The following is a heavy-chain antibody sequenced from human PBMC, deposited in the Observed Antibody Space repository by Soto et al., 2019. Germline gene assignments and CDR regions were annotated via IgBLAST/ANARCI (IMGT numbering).Heavy chain of an antibody. J-gene: IGHJ6*03. CDR3: ARGAATLSAYYYSMDV. Sequence: ELQLVESGGGLVQPGGSLRLSCVASGFTLSSYWMHWVRQAPGKGLVWVSRINSDGSSRTYADSVRGRLTISRDNAKNTLYLQMNSLRAEDTAVYYCARGAATLSAYYYSMDVWGKGNTVTVSS. D-gene: IGHD1-26*01. V-gene: IGHV3-74*01. CDR1: GFTLSSYW. CDR2: INSDGSSR.